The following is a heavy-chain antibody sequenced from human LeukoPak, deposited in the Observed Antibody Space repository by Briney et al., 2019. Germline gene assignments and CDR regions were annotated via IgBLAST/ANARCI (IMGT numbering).Heavy chain of an antibody. CDR2: INPSGGST. CDR1: GYTFTNYY. CDR3: ARVVPAAIGWFDP. V-gene: IGHV1-46*01. D-gene: IGHD2-2*01. J-gene: IGHJ5*02. Sequence: ASVKVSCKASGYTFTNYYMHWMRQAPGQGLEWMGIINPSGGSTSYAQKFQGRVTMTRDTSTSTVYMELSSLRSDDTAVYYCARVVPAAIGWFDPWGQGTLVTVSS.